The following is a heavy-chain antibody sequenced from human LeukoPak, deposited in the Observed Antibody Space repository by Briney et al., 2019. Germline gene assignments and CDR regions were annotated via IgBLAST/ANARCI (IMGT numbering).Heavy chain of an antibody. D-gene: IGHD2-15*01. Sequence: SCKASGFTFSGYYMHWVRQAPGKGLEWVAVIWYDGGKKFYADSVKGRFIISRDNSKNTLYLQMSSLRAEDTALYYCARRDCSGGSCYPSGVGSDAFDIWGQGTMVTVSS. CDR2: IWYDGGKK. J-gene: IGHJ3*02. V-gene: IGHV3-33*01. CDR1: GFTFSGYY. CDR3: ARRDCSGGSCYPSGVGSDAFDI.